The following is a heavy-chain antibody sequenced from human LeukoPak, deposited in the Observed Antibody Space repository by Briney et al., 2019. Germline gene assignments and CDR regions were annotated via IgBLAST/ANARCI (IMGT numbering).Heavy chain of an antibody. CDR3: ARAIYGGPFDY. V-gene: IGHV3-7*01. CDR2: IKADGSEK. CDR1: GFTFSNSW. J-gene: IGHJ4*02. D-gene: IGHD4-17*01. Sequence: WGSLRLSCAGSGFTFSNSWRSWVRQAPGKGLECVANIKADGSEKHYVDSVKGRFTSYRDNGENSVYLQMNSLRAEDTAVYYCARAIYGGPFDYWGQGTLVTVSS.